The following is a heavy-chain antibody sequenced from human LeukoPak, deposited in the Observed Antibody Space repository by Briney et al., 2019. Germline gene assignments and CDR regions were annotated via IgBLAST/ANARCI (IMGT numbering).Heavy chain of an antibody. CDR2: IHYSGST. CDR1: GGSISSGDYY. Sequence: SQTLSLTCTVSGGSISSGDYYWSWIRQPPGKGLEWIGHIHYSGSTYYNPSLKSRLTISVDTSKNQFSLNLRSVTAADTAVYYCARDTVHRVAAVEGSYWGQGTLVTVSS. V-gene: IGHV4-30-4*01. J-gene: IGHJ4*02. D-gene: IGHD6-13*01. CDR3: ARDTVHRVAAVEGSY.